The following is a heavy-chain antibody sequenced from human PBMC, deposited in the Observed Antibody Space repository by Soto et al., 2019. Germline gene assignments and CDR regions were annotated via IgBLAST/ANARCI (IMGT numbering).Heavy chain of an antibody. J-gene: IGHJ4*03. D-gene: IGHD3-16*02. CDR2: ISAYNGNT. Sequence: QGHEWMGWISAYNGNTNYAQKLQGRVTMTTDTSTSTAYMELRSLRSEDKPVYYCALSTYWMIAFGGVIAVPGFWGQGTLVT. CDR3: ALSTYWMIAFGGVIAVPGF. V-gene: IGHV1-18*01.